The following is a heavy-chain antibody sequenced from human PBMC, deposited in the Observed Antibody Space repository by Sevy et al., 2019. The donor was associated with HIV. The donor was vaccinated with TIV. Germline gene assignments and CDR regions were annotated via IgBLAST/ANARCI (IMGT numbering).Heavy chain of an antibody. D-gene: IGHD2-15*01. CDR2: TYYRSKWYT. Sequence: TLSLTCVISGDSVSSNRAAWSWIRQSPSRGLEWLGRTYYRSKWYTDYAVSVKSRITINPDTSKNQVSLQLNSVTPEDTAVYYCTRGAHSLDYWGQGTLVTVSS. CDR3: TRGAHSLDY. V-gene: IGHV6-1*01. CDR1: GDSVSSNRAA. J-gene: IGHJ4*02.